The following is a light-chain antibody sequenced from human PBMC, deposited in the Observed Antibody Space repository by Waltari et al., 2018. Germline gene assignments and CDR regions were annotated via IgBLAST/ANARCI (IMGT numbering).Light chain of an antibody. CDR1: CNDVGGYHS. CDR3: SSQSSNDVVL. V-gene: IGLV2-14*01. J-gene: IGLJ2*01. CDR2: DVS. Sequence: QSALTQRASVSGSPGQSVTIFCAGTCNDVGGYHSVSWYQEHPGQAPRVIIYDVSDRPSGVSDRFSGSKSGNTASLTISGLQAEDEADYYCSSQSSNDVVLFGGGTKLTVL.